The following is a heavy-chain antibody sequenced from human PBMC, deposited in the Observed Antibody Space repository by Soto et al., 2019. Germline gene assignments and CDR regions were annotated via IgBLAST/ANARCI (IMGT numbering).Heavy chain of an antibody. Sequence: SDTNSVAEGSSGGYGGSWIRKKTGKGLEWIGYIYYSGSTNYNPSLKSRVTISVDTSKNQFSLKLSSVTAADTAVYYCARHRSDFWSGYYRGFDYWGQGTLVTVSS. CDR2: IYYSGST. J-gene: IGHJ4*02. D-gene: IGHD3-3*01. CDR1: EGSSGGYG. V-gene: IGHV4-59*08. CDR3: ARHRSDFWSGYYRGFDY.